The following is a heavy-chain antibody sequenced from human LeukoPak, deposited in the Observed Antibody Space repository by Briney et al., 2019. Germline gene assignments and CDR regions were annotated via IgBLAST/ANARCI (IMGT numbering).Heavy chain of an antibody. V-gene: IGHV3-21*01. Sequence: KPGGSLRLSCAASGFTLSSYSMNGVRQAPGKGLEWVSSISSSSSYIYYADSVKGRFTISRDNAKNSLYLQMNSLRAEDTAVYYCARESRTTISPKLDYWGQGTLVTVSS. CDR2: ISSSSSYI. CDR3: ARESRTTISPKLDY. J-gene: IGHJ4*02. CDR1: GFTLSSYS. D-gene: IGHD5-24*01.